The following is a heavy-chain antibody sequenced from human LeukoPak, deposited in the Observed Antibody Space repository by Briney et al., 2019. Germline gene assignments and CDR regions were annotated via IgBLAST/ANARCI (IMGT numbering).Heavy chain of an antibody. Sequence: GGSLRLSCAASGFTFSNYAMKWVRQAPGKGLEWVSVIYSGGSTYYADSVKGRFTISRDNSKNTLYLQMNSLRAEDTAVYYCALTYYYDSSGYIFDYWGQGTLVTVSS. CDR1: GFTFSNYA. D-gene: IGHD3-22*01. CDR2: IYSGGST. CDR3: ALTYYYDSSGYIFDY. V-gene: IGHV3-53*01. J-gene: IGHJ4*02.